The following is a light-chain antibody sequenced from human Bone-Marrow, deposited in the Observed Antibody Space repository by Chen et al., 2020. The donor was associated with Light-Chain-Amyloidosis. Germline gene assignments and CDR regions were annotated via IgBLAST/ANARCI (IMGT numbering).Light chain of an antibody. Sequence: SFELTQPPSVSVSPGQTASITCSGDKLGDTFDCWYQQKSGQSPVLVIYQDGKRPSGIPERFSGSKSGSTATLTISGTQPMDEADYYCKAWDSSTGVFGTGTKVTVL. CDR1: KLGDTF. CDR3: KAWDSSTGV. J-gene: IGLJ1*01. V-gene: IGLV3-1*01. CDR2: QDG.